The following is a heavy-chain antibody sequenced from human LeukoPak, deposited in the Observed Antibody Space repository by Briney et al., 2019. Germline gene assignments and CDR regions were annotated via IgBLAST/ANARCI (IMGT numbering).Heavy chain of an antibody. CDR3: ATRYSYGQTRWFDL. J-gene: IGHJ5*02. Sequence: ASVKVSCKVSGYTLTELSMHWVRQAPGKGLEWMGGFDPEDGETIYAQKFQGRVTMTEDTSTDTAYMELSSLRSEDTAVYYCATRYSYGQTRWFDLWGQGTLVTVSS. V-gene: IGHV1-24*01. D-gene: IGHD5-18*01. CDR1: GYTLTELS. CDR2: FDPEDGET.